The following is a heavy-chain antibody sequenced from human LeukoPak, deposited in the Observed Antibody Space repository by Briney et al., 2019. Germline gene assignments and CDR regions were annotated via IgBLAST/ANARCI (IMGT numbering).Heavy chain of an antibody. Sequence: GGSLKLSCVASGFTLRSYWMHWVRQAPGKGLVWVSRVNSDGSSTSYADSVKGRFTISRDNAKNTLYLQMNSLRAEDTAVYYCAREYSSSWPFDYWGQGTLVTVSS. CDR1: GFTLRSYW. J-gene: IGHJ4*02. CDR2: VNSDGSST. D-gene: IGHD6-13*01. CDR3: AREYSSSWPFDY. V-gene: IGHV3-74*01.